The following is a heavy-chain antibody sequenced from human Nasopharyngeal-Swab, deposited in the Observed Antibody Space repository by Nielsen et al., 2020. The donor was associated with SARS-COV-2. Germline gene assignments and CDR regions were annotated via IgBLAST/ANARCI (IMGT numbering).Heavy chain of an antibody. V-gene: IGHV4-34*01. CDR1: VGSFSAYY. J-gene: IGHJ6*02. D-gene: IGHD2-2*01. CDR2: VDHTGRT. Sequence: SETLSLTCAVHVGSFSAYYWSWVRQPPGKGLEWIGEVDHTGRTNNNPSLQSRVTMSVDTSKNQFSLTLSSVTAAGTAVYYCARGGYQLLLRSYYYGMDVWSQGTTVTVSS. CDR3: ARGGYQLLLRSYYYGMDV.